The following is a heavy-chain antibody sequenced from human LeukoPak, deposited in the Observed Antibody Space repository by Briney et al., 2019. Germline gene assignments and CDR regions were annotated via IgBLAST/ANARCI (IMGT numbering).Heavy chain of an antibody. CDR1: GYSISSGYY. J-gene: IGHJ6*03. V-gene: IGHV4-38-2*02. Sequence: SETLSLTCTVSGYSISSGYYWGWIRQPPGKGLEWIGSIYHSGSTNYNPSLKSRVTISVDTSKNQFSLKLSSVTAADTAVYYCARHGKLGFHYYYYYMDVWGKGTTVTISS. D-gene: IGHD6-6*01. CDR3: ARHGKLGFHYYYYYMDV. CDR2: IYHSGST.